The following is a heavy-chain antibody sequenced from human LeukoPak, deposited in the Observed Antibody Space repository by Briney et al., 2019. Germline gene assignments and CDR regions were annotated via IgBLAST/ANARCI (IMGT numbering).Heavy chain of an antibody. CDR2: IYYSGST. D-gene: IGHD2-8*02. V-gene: IGHV4-59*08. CDR1: GGSISSYY. J-gene: IGHJ4*02. CDR3: ARWAGGPFDY. Sequence: KASETLSLTCTVSGGSISSYYWSWIRQPPGKGLEWIGYIYYSGSTNYNPSLKSRVTISVDTSKNQFSLKLSSVTAADTAVYYCARWAGGPFDYWGQGTLVTVSS.